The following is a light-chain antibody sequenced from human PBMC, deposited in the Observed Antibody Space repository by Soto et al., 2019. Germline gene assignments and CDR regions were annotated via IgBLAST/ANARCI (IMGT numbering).Light chain of an antibody. CDR1: QSVSSKY. CDR2: GAS. CDR3: QQYGSSPPWT. Sequence: EIVLTQSPGSLSLSPGERATLSCRASQSVSSKYLGLYQQKPGQAPRLLIYGASSRANGIPDRFSGSGSGTDFTLTISRLEPEDFAVYYCQQYGSSPPWTFGQGTRWIS. V-gene: IGKV3-20*01. J-gene: IGKJ1*01.